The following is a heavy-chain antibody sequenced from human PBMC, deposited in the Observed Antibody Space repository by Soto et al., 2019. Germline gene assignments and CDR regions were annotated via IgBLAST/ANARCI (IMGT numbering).Heavy chain of an antibody. CDR2: IWFDGSNK. CDR3: GRAAYSSGWYYFDQ. J-gene: IGHJ4*02. V-gene: IGHV3-33*01. D-gene: IGHD6-19*01. CDR1: GFTFNSYA. Sequence: PGGSLRLSCAASGFTFNSYAMHWVRQAPGKGLEWMAVIWFDGSNKDYADSVKGRFTISRDNSKNTLYLQMNSLSAEDTAVYYCGRAAYSSGWYYFDQWGQGTLVTVSS.